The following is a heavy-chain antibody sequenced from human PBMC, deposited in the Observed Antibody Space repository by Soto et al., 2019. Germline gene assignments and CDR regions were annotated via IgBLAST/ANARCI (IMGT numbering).Heavy chain of an antibody. J-gene: IGHJ6*02. V-gene: IGHV1-46*01. CDR1: GYTFTSYY. D-gene: IGHD6-13*01. CDR3: SRGWPRWGSSCGMDF. Sequence: QVQLVQSGAEVKKPGASVKVSCKASGYTFTSYYMHWVRQAPGQGLEWMGIINSSGGSPSYAQKFQGRVTMTRDTSTSTVYMELSSLRSEDTAVYYCSRGWPRWGSSCGMDFWGQGNNVTVSS. CDR2: INSSGGSP.